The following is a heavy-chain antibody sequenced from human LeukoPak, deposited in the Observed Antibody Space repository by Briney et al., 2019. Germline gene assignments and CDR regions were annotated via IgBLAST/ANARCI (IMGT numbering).Heavy chain of an antibody. CDR2: ISGDGGST. J-gene: IGHJ6*03. CDR1: GFTFDDYA. Sequence: GGSLRLSCAASGFTFDDYAMHWVCQAPGKGLEWVSLISGDGGSTYYADSVKVRFTISRDNSKNSLYLQMNSLRTEDTALYYCARAGEPVNYYYIDVWGKGTTVTVSS. CDR3: ARAGEPVNYYYIDV. V-gene: IGHV3-43*02. D-gene: IGHD6-13*01.